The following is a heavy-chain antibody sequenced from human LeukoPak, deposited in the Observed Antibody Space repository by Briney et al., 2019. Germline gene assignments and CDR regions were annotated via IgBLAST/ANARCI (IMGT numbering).Heavy chain of an antibody. V-gene: IGHV3-11*04. CDR1: GFTFSDYH. J-gene: IGHJ3*02. CDR3: ARDQVYDILTGFSPDGFDI. Sequence: GGSLRLSCAASGFTFSDYHMSWIRQAPGKGLEWVSYISNSGGTIYYADSVKGRFTISRDNAKNSLYLQMNSLRAEDTAVYYCARDQVYDILTGFSPDGFDIWGQGTLVTVSS. D-gene: IGHD3-9*01. CDR2: ISNSGGTI.